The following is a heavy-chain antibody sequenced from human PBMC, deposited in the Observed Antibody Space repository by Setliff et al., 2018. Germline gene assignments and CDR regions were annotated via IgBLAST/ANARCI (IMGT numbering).Heavy chain of an antibody. CDR2: MNPNSGNT. CDR3: ARAQSWSGGPYYFDN. D-gene: IGHD3-3*01. CDR1: GYTFTSYD. Sequence: ASVKVSCKASGYTFTSYDINWVRQATGQGLEWMGWMNPNSGNTGYARKFQGRVTMTRNTSISTAYMDLSSLRFEDTAVYYCARAQSWSGGPYYFDNWGQGTLVTVSS. J-gene: IGHJ4*02. V-gene: IGHV1-8*02.